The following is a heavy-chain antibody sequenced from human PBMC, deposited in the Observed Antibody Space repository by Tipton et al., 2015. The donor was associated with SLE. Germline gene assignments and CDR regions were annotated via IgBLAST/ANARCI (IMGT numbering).Heavy chain of an antibody. CDR1: GFTFSSHA. J-gene: IGHJ6*02. D-gene: IGHD2-15*01. CDR2: ISYDGNNK. CDR3: ARELLPLYGMDV. V-gene: IGHV3-30*04. Sequence: SLRLSCAASGFTFSSHAMHWVRQAPGKGLEWVAVISYDGNNKYYADSVKGRFTISRDNSKNTLYLQMNSLRAEDTAVYYCARELLPLYGMDVWGQGTTVTVSS.